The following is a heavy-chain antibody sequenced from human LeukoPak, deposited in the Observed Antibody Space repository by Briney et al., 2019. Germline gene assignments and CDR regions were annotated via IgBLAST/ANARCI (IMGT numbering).Heavy chain of an antibody. CDR1: GYTFTSYG. V-gene: IGHV1-18*01. Sequence: ASVKVSCKASGYTFTSYGISWVRQAPGQGLEWMGWISAYNGNTNYAQKLQGRVTMATDTSTSTAYMELRSLRSDDTAVYYCARVSGGSGSYANWFDPWGQGTLVTVSS. J-gene: IGHJ5*02. D-gene: IGHD3-10*01. CDR2: ISAYNGNT. CDR3: ARVSGGSGSYANWFDP.